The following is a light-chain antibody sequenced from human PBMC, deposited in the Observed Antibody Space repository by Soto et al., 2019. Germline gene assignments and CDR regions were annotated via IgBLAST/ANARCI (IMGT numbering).Light chain of an antibody. Sequence: QSVLTQPPSASGSPGQSVTISCTGTSSDVGGYNYVSWYQQHPGKAPKLMIYEVSKRPSGVPDRFSGSKSGNTASLTVSGLQAEDEADYYCSSYAGSNIPHVFRTGTKVTVL. CDR2: EVS. CDR3: SSYAGSNIPHV. CDR1: SSDVGGYNY. V-gene: IGLV2-8*01. J-gene: IGLJ1*01.